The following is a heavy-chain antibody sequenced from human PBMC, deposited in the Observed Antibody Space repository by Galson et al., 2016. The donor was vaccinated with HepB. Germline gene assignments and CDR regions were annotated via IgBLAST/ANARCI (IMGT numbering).Heavy chain of an antibody. CDR2: ISHDGTNR. V-gene: IGHV3-30*18. J-gene: IGHJ3*01. CDR1: GFSFRFYG. D-gene: IGHD3-3*01. Sequence: SLRLSCAASGFSFRFYGMHWVRQAPGKGLEWVAVISHDGTNRYYADSVKDRFTISRDNSKNKLYLGVNSLRAEDTATYYCAKVNHDFWSGYSYDAFDVWGQGTMVTVSS. CDR3: AKVNHDFWSGYSYDAFDV.